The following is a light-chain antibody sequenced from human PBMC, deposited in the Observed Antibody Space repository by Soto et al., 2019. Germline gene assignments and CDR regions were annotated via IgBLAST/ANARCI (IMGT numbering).Light chain of an antibody. J-gene: IGLJ1*01. V-gene: IGLV1-44*01. Sequence: QSLLTQPPSASGTPGQRVTISCFGCSSNMGTNTVGWYQQLPGAAPKVLIYVNDKRPSGVPDRFSGSNSGTSASLTISGLQSEDEADYYCVAWDDNLDAHVFGTGTKVTVL. CDR1: SSNMGTNT. CDR2: VND. CDR3: VAWDDNLDAHV.